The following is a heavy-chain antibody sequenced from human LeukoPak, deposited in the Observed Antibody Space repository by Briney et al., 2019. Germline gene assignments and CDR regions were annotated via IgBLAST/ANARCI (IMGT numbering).Heavy chain of an antibody. Sequence: ASVKVSCKASGYTFTSYDINWVRQATGQGLEWMGWMNPNSGNTGYVQKFQGRVTITRNTSISTAYMELSSLRSEDTAVYYCARGSGNIAAAGTFDYWGQGTLVTVSS. CDR1: GYTFTSYD. V-gene: IGHV1-8*03. D-gene: IGHD6-13*01. CDR2: MNPNSGNT. J-gene: IGHJ4*02. CDR3: ARGSGNIAAAGTFDY.